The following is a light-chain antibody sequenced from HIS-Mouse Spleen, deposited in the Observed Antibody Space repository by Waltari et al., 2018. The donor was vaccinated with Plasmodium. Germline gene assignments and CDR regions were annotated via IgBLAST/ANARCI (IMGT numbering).Light chain of an antibody. J-gene: IGLJ2*01. V-gene: IGLV3-1*01. CDR3: QAWDSSTAV. CDR2: QDS. CDR1: KLGDKY. Sequence: SYELTQPPSVSVSPGPTASIPCSGDKLGDKYACWYQQKPGQSPGLVIYQDSKRPSGIPERFSGSNSGNTATLTISGTQAMDEADYYCQAWDSSTAVFGGGTKLTVL.